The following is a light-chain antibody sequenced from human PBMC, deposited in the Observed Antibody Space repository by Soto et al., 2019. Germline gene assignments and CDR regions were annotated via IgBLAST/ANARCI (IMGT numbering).Light chain of an antibody. CDR1: QSVSSN. CDR2: AAS. V-gene: IGKV3-15*01. CDR3: QQYNNWPWT. J-gene: IGKJ1*01. Sequence: EIVMTQSPATLSVSPGERATLSCRASQSVSSNLAWYQQKPGRAPRLLIYAASTRATGFPARFSGSGSGTEFTLTISSLQSEDFALYYCQQYNNWPWTFGQGTKVQIK.